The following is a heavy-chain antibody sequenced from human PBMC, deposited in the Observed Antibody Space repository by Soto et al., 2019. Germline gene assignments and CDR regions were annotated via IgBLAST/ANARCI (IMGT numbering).Heavy chain of an antibody. CDR1: GYPFTSYH. D-gene: IGHD4-4*01. Sequence: QVQLVQTGAAVRKPGASVNLSCQTSGYPFTSYHMHWVRQAPGQGLEWMGVINPSEGRTRYSQKFQDRVTMTRDPSTSTVYMDLTSLRSEDTATYFCARGREYSFGYNWFDPWGQGNLVTDSS. CDR2: INPSEGRT. CDR3: ARGREYSFGYNWFDP. J-gene: IGHJ5*02. V-gene: IGHV1-46*01.